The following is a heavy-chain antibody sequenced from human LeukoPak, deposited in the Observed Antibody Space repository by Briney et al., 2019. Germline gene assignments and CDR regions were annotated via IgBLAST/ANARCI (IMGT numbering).Heavy chain of an antibody. CDR1: GGSISSYY. V-gene: IGHV4-59*08. CDR3: ARQSSRTAFHFDY. Sequence: SETLSLNCTVSGGSISSYYWSWLRQPPGKGLEWIGYIYYSGSTNYNASLKSRVTISLDTSKNQFSLKLSSVTAADTAVYYCARQSSRTAFHFDYWGQGTLVTVSS. J-gene: IGHJ4*02. D-gene: IGHD6-13*01. CDR2: IYYSGST.